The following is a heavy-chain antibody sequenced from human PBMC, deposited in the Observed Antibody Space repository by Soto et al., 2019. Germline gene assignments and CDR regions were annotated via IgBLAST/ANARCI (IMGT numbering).Heavy chain of an antibody. D-gene: IGHD6-6*01. CDR2: INAGNGNT. CDR3: ARGSSSEYYYYGMDV. J-gene: IGHJ6*02. CDR1: GDIFTGYA. V-gene: IGHV1-3*01. Sequence: ASVKVSCKASGDIFTGYAMHWVRQAPGQRLEWMGWINAGNGNTKYSQKFQGRVTITRDTSASTAYMELSSLRSEDTAVYYCARGSSSEYYYYGMDVWGQGTTVTVSS.